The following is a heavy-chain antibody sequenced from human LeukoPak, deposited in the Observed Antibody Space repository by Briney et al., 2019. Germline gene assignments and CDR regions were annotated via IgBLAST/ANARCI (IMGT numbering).Heavy chain of an antibody. CDR1: GGSISSSNW. D-gene: IGHD6-13*01. CDR2: IYDSGRT. V-gene: IGHV4-4*02. J-gene: IGHJ4*02. Sequence: PSGTLSLTCAVSGGSISSSNWWSWVRPPPGKGLEWIGEIYDSGRTNYDRSLKSRVTISVDKSKNQFSLKLTSVTAADTAVYYCARGHSSSWNFDYWGQGTLVTVSS. CDR3: ARGHSSSWNFDY.